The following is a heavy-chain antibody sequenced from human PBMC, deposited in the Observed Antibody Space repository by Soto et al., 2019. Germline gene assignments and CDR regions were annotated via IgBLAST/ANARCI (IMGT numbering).Heavy chain of an antibody. Sequence: QVQLVVSGGGVVQPGRSLRLSCAASGFRNYGMHWVRQAPGKGLEWVALIWHDGSKKHYADSVKGRFTISRDDSKNTVDLQMNSLRADDMAVYYCARDRGDFGSGGSFFDYWGQGTLVTVSS. CDR3: ARDRGDFGSGGSFFDY. CDR1: GFRNYG. V-gene: IGHV3-33*01. J-gene: IGHJ4*02. D-gene: IGHD3-10*01. CDR2: IWHDGSKK.